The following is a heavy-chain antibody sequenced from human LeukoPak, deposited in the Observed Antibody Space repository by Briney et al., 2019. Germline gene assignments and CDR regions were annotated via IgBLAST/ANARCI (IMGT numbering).Heavy chain of an antibody. CDR1: GGSSSGYY. Sequence: SETLSLTCTVTGGSSSGYYWSWIRQPPGKGLEWIGYVYNSEYTSYNPSLRSRVSISFDTSENQFSLSLTSVTAADTAVYYCARNLGSGYSYLFDYWGQGTPVTVSS. CDR3: ARNLGSGYSYLFDY. D-gene: IGHD2-15*01. V-gene: IGHV4-59*08. J-gene: IGHJ4*02. CDR2: VYNSEYT.